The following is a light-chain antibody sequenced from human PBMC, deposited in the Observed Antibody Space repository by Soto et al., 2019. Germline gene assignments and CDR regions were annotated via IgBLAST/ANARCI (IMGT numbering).Light chain of an antibody. CDR1: QSFGGR. CDR2: DAY. Sequence: EVVLTQSPVTLSLSPGERATLSCRASQSFGGRLAWYQQKPGQAPRLLIYDAYNRATGIPPRFSGSGSGTDFTLTISSLEPEDSAVYYCQQRHMWPITFGQGTRLEIK. CDR3: QQRHMWPIT. V-gene: IGKV3-11*01. J-gene: IGKJ5*01.